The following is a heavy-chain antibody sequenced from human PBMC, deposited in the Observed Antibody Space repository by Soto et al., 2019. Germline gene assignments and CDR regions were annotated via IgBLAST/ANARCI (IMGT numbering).Heavy chain of an antibody. J-gene: IGHJ3*02. CDR3: VRGGKTAGAFDI. V-gene: IGHV3-33*01. CDR2: IWDDGNQK. D-gene: IGHD3-16*01. Sequence: QVQLVESGGVVVQPGRSLRLSCAASGFTFSNYGMHWVRQAPGKGLEWVAVIWDDGNQKYYVDSVKGRFTISRDNSENTMFWQMNSLTAEDTAVYYCVRGGKTAGAFDIWGQGTMVTVSS. CDR1: GFTFSNYG.